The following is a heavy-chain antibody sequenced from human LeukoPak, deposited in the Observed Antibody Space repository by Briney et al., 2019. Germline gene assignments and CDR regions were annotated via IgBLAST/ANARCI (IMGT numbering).Heavy chain of an antibody. Sequence: PSETLSLTCAVYGGSFSGYYWSWIRQPPGKGLEWIGYIYYSGSTNYNPSLKSRVTISVDTSKNQFSLKLSSVTAADTAVYYCARTSARYGSTYYFDYWGQGTLVTVSS. J-gene: IGHJ4*02. D-gene: IGHD3-10*01. CDR3: ARTSARYGSTYYFDY. CDR2: IYYSGST. CDR1: GGSFSGYY. V-gene: IGHV4-59*08.